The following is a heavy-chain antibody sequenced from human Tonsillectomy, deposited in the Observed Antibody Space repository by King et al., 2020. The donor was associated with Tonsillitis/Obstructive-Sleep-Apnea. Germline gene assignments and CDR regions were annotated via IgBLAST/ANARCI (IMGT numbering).Heavy chain of an antibody. CDR2: INHSGST. CDR3: ARVPRYDSSGYLDAFDI. J-gene: IGHJ3*02. D-gene: IGHD3-22*01. Sequence: VQLQQWGAGLLKPSETLSLTCAVYGGSFSGYYWSWIRQPPGKWLEWIGEINHSGSTNYNPSLKSRVTISVDTSKNQFSLKRSSVTAADTAVYYCARVPRYDSSGYLDAFDIWGQGTMVTVSS. V-gene: IGHV4-34*01. CDR1: GGSFSGYY.